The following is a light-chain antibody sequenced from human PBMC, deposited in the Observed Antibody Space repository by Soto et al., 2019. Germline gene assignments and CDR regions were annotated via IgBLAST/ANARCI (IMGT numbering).Light chain of an antibody. CDR1: QGISNY. CDR2: GVS. J-gene: IGKJ1*01. CDR3: QQYHKWPPST. V-gene: IGKV3-15*01. Sequence: EIVMTQSPATLSVSPGERATLSCRASQGISNYLAWYQQKPGQAPRLLIFGVSTRATGIPARFSGSGSGTGYTLTIASLQSEDSALYYCQQYHKWPPSTSAQGTEV.